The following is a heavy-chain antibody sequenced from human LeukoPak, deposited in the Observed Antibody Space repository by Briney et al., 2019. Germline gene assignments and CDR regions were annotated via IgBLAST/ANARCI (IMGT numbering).Heavy chain of an antibody. J-gene: IGHJ6*03. CDR2: INPSGGST. D-gene: IGHD3-10*01. CDR3: ARSGGGILWFGESNYEYYMDV. CDR1: GYTFTSYY. Sequence: ASVKVSCKASGYTFTSYYMHWVRQAPGQGLEWMGIINPSGGSTSYAQKFQGRVTMTRDTSTSTVYMELSSLRSEDTAVYYCARSGGGILWFGESNYEYYMDVWGKGTTVTISS. V-gene: IGHV1-46*01.